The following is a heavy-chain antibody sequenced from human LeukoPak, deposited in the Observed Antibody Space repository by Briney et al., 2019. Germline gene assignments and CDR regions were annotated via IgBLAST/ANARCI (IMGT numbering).Heavy chain of an antibody. Sequence: PGGSLRLSCAASGFTFSSYSTNWVRQAPGKGLEWLSSISSSRSYIYYADSVKGRFTISRDNAKNSLYLQMNSLRAEDTAVYYCARASNRYCSSTSCYPFDYWGQGTLVTVSS. V-gene: IGHV3-21*01. D-gene: IGHD2-2*01. CDR1: GFTFSSYS. CDR2: ISSSRSYI. J-gene: IGHJ4*02. CDR3: ARASNRYCSSTSCYPFDY.